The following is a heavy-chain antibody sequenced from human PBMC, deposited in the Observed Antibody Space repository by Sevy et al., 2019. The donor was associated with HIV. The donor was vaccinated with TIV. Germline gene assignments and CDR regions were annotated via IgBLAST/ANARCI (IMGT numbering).Heavy chain of an antibody. Sequence: SETLSLTCTVSGGSVSGFRWSWIRQSAGKGLEWIGCMYNSEKTYYPSLKGRVTMSVDTSRDQFSLKLSSVTAADTAVYYCARVIPEDIFYYGMDVWGQGTTVTVSS. CDR3: ARVIPEDIFYYGMDV. D-gene: IGHD3-9*01. CDR1: GGSVSGFR. CDR2: MYNSEKT. J-gene: IGHJ6*02. V-gene: IGHV4-4*07.